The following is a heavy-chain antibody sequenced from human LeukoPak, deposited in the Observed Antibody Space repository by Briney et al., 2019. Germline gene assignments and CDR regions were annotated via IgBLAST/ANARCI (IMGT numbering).Heavy chain of an antibody. J-gene: IGHJ3*02. V-gene: IGHV4-61*01. CDR1: GGSISSSNYY. Sequence: SETLSLTCTVSGGSISSSNYYWSWIRQPPGKGLEWIGYIYYSGSTNYNPSLKSRVTISVDTSKNQFSLKLSSVTAADTAVYYCARDSGDRGWFAFDIWGQGTMVTVSS. CDR3: ARDSGDRGWFAFDI. D-gene: IGHD6-19*01. CDR2: IYYSGST.